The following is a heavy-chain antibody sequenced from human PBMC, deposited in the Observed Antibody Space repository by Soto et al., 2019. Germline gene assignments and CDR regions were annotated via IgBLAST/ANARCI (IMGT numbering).Heavy chain of an antibody. V-gene: IGHV2-5*01. J-gene: IGHJ4*02. D-gene: IGHD2-21*02. Sequence: QITLKESGPTLVKPTQTLTLTCTFSGFSRSTSEVGVGWIRQPPGKALEWLAIIYWYDDKRYSPSLKSTVTISKDTARNQVVLTMTHMDPVATATYYCAHFRGGGNSPLGDYWGQGTLVTVSS. CDR2: IYWYDDK. CDR3: AHFRGGGNSPLGDY. CDR1: GFSRSTSEVG.